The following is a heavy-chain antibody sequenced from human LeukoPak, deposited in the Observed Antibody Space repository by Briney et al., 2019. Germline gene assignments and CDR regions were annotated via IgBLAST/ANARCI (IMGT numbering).Heavy chain of an antibody. CDR2: IYYSGST. J-gene: IGHJ4*02. V-gene: IGHV4-30-4*01. CDR1: GGSISSGDYY. CDR3: ARGTKVTPFDY. Sequence: SETLSLTCTVSGGSISSGDYYWSWIRQPPGKGLEWIGYIYYSGSTYYNPSLKSRVTISVDTSKNQFSLKLSSVTAADTAVHYCARGTKVTPFDYWGQGTLVTVSS. D-gene: IGHD2-21*02.